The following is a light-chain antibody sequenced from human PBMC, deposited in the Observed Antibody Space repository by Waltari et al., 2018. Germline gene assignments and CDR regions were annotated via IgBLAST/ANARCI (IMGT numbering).Light chain of an antibody. V-gene: IGKV4-1*01. CDR1: QSVSYSSNNKNY. CDR3: QQYYAVPPT. Sequence: DIVMTQSPDSLAVSLGERASITCKYDQSVSYSSNNKNYLSWTRLKPGQPPQQLISWASTREFGVPDRVSGSGSGKDFTLTISSLQAEDAAVYYCQQYYAVPPTFGPGTKVEIK. J-gene: IGKJ1*01. CDR2: WAS.